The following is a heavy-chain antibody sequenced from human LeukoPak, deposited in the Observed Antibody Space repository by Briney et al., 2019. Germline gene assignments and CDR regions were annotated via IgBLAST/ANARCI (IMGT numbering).Heavy chain of an antibody. D-gene: IGHD3-10*01. Sequence: ASVKVSCXASGYTFIGYYIHWVRQAPGQGLAWMGRINPNNGGTDYPQKFQGRVTMTRDTSISTVYMEVSRLTSDDTAMYYCAKLSRQDGSGSYSPDWFDPWGQGTLVTVSS. CDR2: INPNNGGT. CDR3: AKLSRQDGSGSYSPDWFDP. J-gene: IGHJ5*02. CDR1: GYTFIGYY. V-gene: IGHV1-2*06.